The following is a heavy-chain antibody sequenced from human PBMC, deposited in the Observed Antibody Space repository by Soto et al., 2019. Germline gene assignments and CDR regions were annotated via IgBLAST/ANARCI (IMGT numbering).Heavy chain of an antibody. V-gene: IGHV3-53*01. CDR2: MYGSGTT. J-gene: IGHJ5*02. CDR3: ARQSGARPYDL. Sequence: GVLRLSCAVSGISVSNEYMSWVRQAPGKGLEWVSVMYGSGTTYYADSVQGRSTISRDNSKNTLYLQMNSLTADDTAVYYCARQSGARPYDLWGQGTLVTVSS. CDR1: GISVSNEY.